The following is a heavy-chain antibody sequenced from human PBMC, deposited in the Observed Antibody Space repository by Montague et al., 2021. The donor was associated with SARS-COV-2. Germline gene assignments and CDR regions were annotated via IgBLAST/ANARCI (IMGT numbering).Heavy chain of an antibody. D-gene: IGHD3-9*01. CDR3: ARHRRYDVVTYYPDF. Sequence: SETLSLTCSVSGGSFDSDYFFWGWIRRPPGKRLEWIGVISNGGRTFDNPSLKSRVTISVHTSRNQLSLNVKSVTAADTAVYYCARHRRYDVVTYYPDFWGQGILVTVSS. V-gene: IGHV4-39*01. CDR1: GGSFDSDYFF. CDR2: ISNGGRT. J-gene: IGHJ4*02.